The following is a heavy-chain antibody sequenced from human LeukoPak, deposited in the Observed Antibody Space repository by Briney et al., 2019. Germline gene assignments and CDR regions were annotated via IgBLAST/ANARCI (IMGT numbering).Heavy chain of an antibody. CDR1: GFTFSYFW. J-gene: IGHJ4*02. CDR3: AKGGSTNGWLFDY. V-gene: IGHV3-7*05. CDR2: IKPDGSDK. D-gene: IGHD6-19*01. Sequence: GGSLRLSCAASGFTFSYFWMTWVRQAPGKGVEWLATIKPDGSDKYYVDSVKGRFTISRDNAKNSLYLQMDSLRAEDTAVYYCAKGGSTNGWLFDYWGQGSLVTVSS.